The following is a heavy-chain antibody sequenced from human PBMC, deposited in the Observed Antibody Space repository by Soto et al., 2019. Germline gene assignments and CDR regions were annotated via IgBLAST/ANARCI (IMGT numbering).Heavy chain of an antibody. CDR1: GFTFSSYG. D-gene: IGHD3-3*01. Sequence: QVQLVESGGGVVQPGRSLRLSCAASGFTFSSYGMHWVRQAPGKGLEWVAVISYDGSNKYYADSVKGRFTISRDNSKNTLYLQMNSLRAEDTAVYYCAKDVLRFLDWLAFYGMDVWGQGTTVTVSS. J-gene: IGHJ6*02. V-gene: IGHV3-30*18. CDR3: AKDVLRFLDWLAFYGMDV. CDR2: ISYDGSNK.